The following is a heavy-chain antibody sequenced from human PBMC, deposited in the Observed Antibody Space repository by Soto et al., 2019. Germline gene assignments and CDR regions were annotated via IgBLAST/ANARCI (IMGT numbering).Heavy chain of an antibody. Sequence: ASVKVSCKASGYTFTGYYMHWVRQAPGQGLEWMGWINPNSGGTNYAQKFQSWVTMTRDTSISTAYMELSRLRSDDTAVYYCARDLGTPPFSRDGYKYYYGMAVWGQGTTVTVSS. J-gene: IGHJ6*02. CDR1: GYTFTGYY. CDR2: INPNSGGT. CDR3: ARDLGTPPFSRDGYKYYYGMAV. D-gene: IGHD5-12*01. V-gene: IGHV1-2*04.